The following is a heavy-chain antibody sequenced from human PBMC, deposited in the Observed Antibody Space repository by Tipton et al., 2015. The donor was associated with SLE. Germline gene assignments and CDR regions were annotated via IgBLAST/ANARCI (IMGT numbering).Heavy chain of an antibody. J-gene: IGHJ4*02. CDR1: GFTFSSYA. CDR2: ISYDGSNK. V-gene: IGHV3-30*04. CDR3: AREGRGYCTGGVCSHFDY. Sequence: SLRLSCAASGFTFSSYAMHWVRQAPGKGLEWVAVISYDGSNKYYADSVKGRFTISRDNSKNTLYLQMNSLRAEDTAVYYCAREGRGYCTGGVCSHFDYWGQGTLVTVSS. D-gene: IGHD2-8*02.